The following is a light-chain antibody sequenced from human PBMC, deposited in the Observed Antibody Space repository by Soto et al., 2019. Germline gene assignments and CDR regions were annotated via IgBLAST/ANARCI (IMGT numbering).Light chain of an antibody. CDR3: CSYADSRTVV. J-gene: IGLJ1*01. CDR1: SSDVGSYNL. Sequence: QSALTQPASVSGSPGQSITISCTGTSSDVGSYNLVSWYQQHPGKAPKLMIYEGSKRPSVVSNRFSGSKSGNTASLTISGLQAEDEADYYCCSYADSRTVVFGSGTKVTVL. V-gene: IGLV2-23*03. CDR2: EGS.